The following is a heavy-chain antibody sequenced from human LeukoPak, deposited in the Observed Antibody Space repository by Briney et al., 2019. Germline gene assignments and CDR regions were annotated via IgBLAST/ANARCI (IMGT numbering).Heavy chain of an antibody. CDR3: ARDGDY. Sequence: PPETLSLTCAVYGGSFSGYYWSWIRQPPGKGMEWIGEINHSGSTNYNPSLKSRVTISVDTSKNQFSLKLSAVTAADTAVYYCARDGDYLGQGTLVTVSS. CDR2: INHSGST. V-gene: IGHV4-34*01. J-gene: IGHJ4*02. CDR1: GGSFSGYY.